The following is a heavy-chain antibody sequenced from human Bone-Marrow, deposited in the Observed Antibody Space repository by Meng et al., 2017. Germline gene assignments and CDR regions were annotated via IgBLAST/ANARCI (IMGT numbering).Heavy chain of an antibody. Sequence: SETLSLTCTVPGGPISRGGYYWSWIRQHPGKGLEWIGYIYYSGSTYYNPSLKSRVTISVDTSKNQFSLKLSSVTAADTAVYYCARRYSGSWYPGGLDYGMDVWGQGTTVTVSS. CDR3: ARRYSGSWYPGGLDYGMDV. V-gene: IGHV4-31*03. CDR1: GGPISRGGYY. D-gene: IGHD6-13*01. J-gene: IGHJ6*02. CDR2: IYYSGST.